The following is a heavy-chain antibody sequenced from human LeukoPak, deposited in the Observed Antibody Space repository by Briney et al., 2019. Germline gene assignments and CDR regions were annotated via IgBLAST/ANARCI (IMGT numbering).Heavy chain of an antibody. V-gene: IGHV4-59*12. CDR1: GGSIRSYY. CDR2: MYYRGNT. CDR3: ARARGHYYYYYMDV. Sequence: PSETLSLTCTVSGGSIRSYYWSWIRQPPGKGLEWIGYMYYRGNTNYNPSPKSRVTMSVDTSKNQFSLKLSSVTAADTAVYYCARARGHYYYYYMDVWGKGTTVTISS. J-gene: IGHJ6*03.